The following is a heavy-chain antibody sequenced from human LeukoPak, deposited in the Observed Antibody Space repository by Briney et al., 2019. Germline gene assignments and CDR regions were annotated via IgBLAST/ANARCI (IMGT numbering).Heavy chain of an antibody. D-gene: IGHD5-12*01. Sequence: PGGSLRLSCAASGFTVSSNSMSWVRQAPGKGLEWVSVIYSGGTTYYADSVKGRFTISKDNSKNTLYLQMNSLRAEDTAVYYCARDLYVDIVAPSGMDVWSQGTTVTVSS. CDR3: ARDLYVDIVAPSGMDV. CDR1: GFTVSSNS. J-gene: IGHJ6*02. V-gene: IGHV3-66*01. CDR2: IYSGGTT.